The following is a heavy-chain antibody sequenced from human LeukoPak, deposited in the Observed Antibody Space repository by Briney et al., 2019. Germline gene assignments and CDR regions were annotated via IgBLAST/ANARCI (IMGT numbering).Heavy chain of an antibody. CDR2: IYHSGST. CDR1: GGSISSGGYY. D-gene: IGHD2-2*01. CDR3: ARVPLGYCSSTSCFYFDY. V-gene: IGHV4-30-2*01. J-gene: IGHJ4*02. Sequence: SETLSLTCTVSGGSISSGGYYWSWIRQPPGKGLEWIGYIYHSGSTYYNPSLKSRVTISVDRSKNQFSLKLSSVTAADTAVYYCARVPLGYCSSTSCFYFDYWGQGTLVTVSS.